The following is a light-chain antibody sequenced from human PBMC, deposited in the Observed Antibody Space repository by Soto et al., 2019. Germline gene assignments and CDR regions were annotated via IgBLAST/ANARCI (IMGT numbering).Light chain of an antibody. V-gene: IGLV2-23*02. CDR1: SSDVGSYNF. CDR3: CSYAGNSGV. J-gene: IGLJ3*02. CDR2: EVS. Sequence: QSVLTQPASVSGSPGQSIIISCTGTSSDVGSYNFVSWYQQHPGKAPKLMIYEVSKRPSGVSNRFSGSKSGNTASLTISGLQPEDEADYYCCSYAGNSGVFGGGTQVTVL.